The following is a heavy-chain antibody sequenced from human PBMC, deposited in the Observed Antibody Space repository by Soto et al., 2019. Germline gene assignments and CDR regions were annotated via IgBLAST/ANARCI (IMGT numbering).Heavy chain of an antibody. CDR1: GGSFSGYC. CDR2: INHSGST. CDR3: ARGRKGYSGSWYVD. Sequence: QVQLQQGGAGLLKSSETLSLTCAVYGGSFSGYCWSWIRQPPGKGLEWIGEINHSGSTNYNPSLKSRVTISVDTSKNHFSLKLSSVTAADTAVYYCARGRKGYSGSWYVDWGQGTLVTVSS. V-gene: IGHV4-34*01. D-gene: IGHD6-13*01. J-gene: IGHJ4*02.